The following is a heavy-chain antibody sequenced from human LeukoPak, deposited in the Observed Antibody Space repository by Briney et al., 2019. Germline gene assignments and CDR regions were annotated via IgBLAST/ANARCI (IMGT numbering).Heavy chain of an antibody. Sequence: SETLSLTCAVYGGSFSGYYWSWIRQPPGKGLEWIGEINHSRSTNYNPSLKSRVTISVDTSKNQFSLKLSSVTAADTAVYYCARDGTLEPFGVPAAMRNNWFDPWGQGTLVTVSS. CDR1: GGSFSGYY. D-gene: IGHD2-2*01. CDR2: INHSRST. CDR3: ARDGTLEPFGVPAAMRNNWFDP. J-gene: IGHJ5*02. V-gene: IGHV4-34*01.